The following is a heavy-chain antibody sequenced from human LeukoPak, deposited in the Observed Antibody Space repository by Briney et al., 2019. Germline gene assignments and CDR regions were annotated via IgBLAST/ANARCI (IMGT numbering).Heavy chain of an antibody. CDR3: ARDYYGSGSRHFDAFDI. V-gene: IGHV4-59*01. D-gene: IGHD3-10*01. Sequence: SKTLSFACTVTAGSISSYYWSWIRQPPGKGLEWIGYIYYSGSTNYNPSLKSRVTISVDTSKNQFSLKLSSVTAADTAVYYCARDYYGSGSRHFDAFDIWGQGTMVTVSS. CDR2: IYYSGST. J-gene: IGHJ3*02. CDR1: AGSISSYY.